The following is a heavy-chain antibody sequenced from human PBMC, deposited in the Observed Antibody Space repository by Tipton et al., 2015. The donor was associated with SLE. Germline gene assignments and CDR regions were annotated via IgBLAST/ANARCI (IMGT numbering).Heavy chain of an antibody. CDR1: GGSIANDAYY. Sequence: TLSLTCSVSGGSIANDAYYWSWIRQPAGRGLEYIGRIHISGSTNYNPSLKSRLTISVDTSKNQFSLKLSSVTAADTAVYYCARGSAPDYWGQGTLVTVSS. CDR3: ARGSAPDY. J-gene: IGHJ4*02. V-gene: IGHV4-61*02. CDR2: IHISGST.